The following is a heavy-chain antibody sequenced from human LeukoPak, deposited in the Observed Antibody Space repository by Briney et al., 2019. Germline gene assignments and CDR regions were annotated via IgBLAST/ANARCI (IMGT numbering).Heavy chain of an antibody. CDR2: ISCSGGST. J-gene: IGHJ5*02. V-gene: IGHV3-23*01. CDR1: GFTFSIYA. Sequence: GGSLRLSCAASGFTFSIYAMSWVRQAPGKGLEWVSAISCSGGSTYYADSVKGRFPISRANSKNTLYLQMNSLRAEDTAVYYCAKEGDSSLILWFDPWGQGTLVTVSS. CDR3: AKEGDSSLILWFDP. D-gene: IGHD6-13*01.